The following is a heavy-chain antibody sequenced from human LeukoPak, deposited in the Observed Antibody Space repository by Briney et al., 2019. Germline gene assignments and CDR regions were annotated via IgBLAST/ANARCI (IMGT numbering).Heavy chain of an antibody. CDR2: INPNSGGT. V-gene: IGHV1-2*02. D-gene: IGHD1-1*01. J-gene: IGHJ3*02. Sequence: GASVKVSCKASGYSFTGYYMHWVRQAPGQGLEWMGWINPNSGGTNYAQKFQDRVTMTRDTSINTAYMELSRLRSDDTAVFYCARDPIDTTNDAFDIWGQGTMVIVSS. CDR3: ARDPIDTTNDAFDI. CDR1: GYSFTGYY.